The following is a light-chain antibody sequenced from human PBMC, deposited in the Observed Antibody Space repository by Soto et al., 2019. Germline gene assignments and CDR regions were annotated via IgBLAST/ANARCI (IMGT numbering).Light chain of an antibody. V-gene: IGLV2-14*03. Sequence: QSALTQPASVSGSPAQSITISCTGTSSDVGGYNFVSWYQHHPGKVPKLIIYDVNNRPSGVSHRFSGSKSDNTASLTISGLQAEDEADYYCTSYTSSSTLYVFGTGTKLTVL. CDR3: TSYTSSSTLYV. CDR2: DVN. J-gene: IGLJ1*01. CDR1: SSDVGGYNF.